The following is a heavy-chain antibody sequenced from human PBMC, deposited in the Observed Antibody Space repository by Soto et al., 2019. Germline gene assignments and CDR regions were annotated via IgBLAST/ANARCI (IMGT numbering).Heavy chain of an antibody. V-gene: IGHV5-51*01. CDR1: EYTFTKYW. CDR2: IYPGDSDV. Sequence: GEYLKISCEASEYTFTKYWIGWVRQMPGKGLEWMGAIYPGDSDVRHSPSFQGHVTISVDKSINTAYLEWSSLKPSDTATYFCARHGPLKTMLRGVPLDFWGQGTRVTVSS. D-gene: IGHD3-10*01. CDR3: ARHGPLKTMLRGVPLDF. J-gene: IGHJ4*01.